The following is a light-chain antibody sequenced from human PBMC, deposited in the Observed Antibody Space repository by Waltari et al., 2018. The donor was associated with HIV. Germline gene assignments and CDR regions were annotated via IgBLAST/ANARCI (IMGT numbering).Light chain of an antibody. CDR3: ASFTGDDTLL. V-gene: IGLV2-14*03. CDR1: DSDFGLYNF. Sequence: QSALTQPASVSGLPGQSITISCTGGDSDFGLYNFVSWYLQHPGRVPSLIVYDVDSRVAGISDRFSGSRSGPTASRNISRLRAEDEADYYCASFTGDDTLLFGGGTKVTVL. J-gene: IGLJ3*02. CDR2: DVD.